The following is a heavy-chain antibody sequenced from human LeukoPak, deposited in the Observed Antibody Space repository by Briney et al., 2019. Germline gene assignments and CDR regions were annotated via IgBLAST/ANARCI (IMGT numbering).Heavy chain of an antibody. CDR2: ISRTGTYI. V-gene: IGHV3-21*01. Sequence: GGSLRLSCAASGFTFSSYNMKWVRQAPGEGLEWVSSISRTGTYIYYADSVKGRFTVSRDNAQNSLYLQMNSLRVEDTAVYYCARVLETDCTGGSCYSDLDYWGQGTLVTVSS. CDR1: GFTFSSYN. J-gene: IGHJ4*02. CDR3: ARVLETDCTGGSCYSDLDY. D-gene: IGHD2-15*01.